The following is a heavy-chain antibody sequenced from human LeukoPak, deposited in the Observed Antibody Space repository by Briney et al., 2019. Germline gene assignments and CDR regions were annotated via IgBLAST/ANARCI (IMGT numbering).Heavy chain of an antibody. D-gene: IGHD5-18*01. CDR2: IYYSGST. CDR3: ARLYSYGLYYFDY. V-gene: IGHV4-59*01. J-gene: IGHJ4*02. CDR1: GGSISSYY. Sequence: SETLSLTCTVSGGSISSYYWSWIRQPPGKGLEWIGYIYYSGSTNYNPSLKSRVTISVDTSKNQFSLKLSSVTAADTAVYYCARLYSYGLYYFDYWGQGNLVTVSS.